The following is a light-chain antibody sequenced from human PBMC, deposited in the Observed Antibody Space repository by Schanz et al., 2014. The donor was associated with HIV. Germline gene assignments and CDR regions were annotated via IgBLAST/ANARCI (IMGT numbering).Light chain of an antibody. J-gene: IGKJ1*01. Sequence: EIVLTQFPGTLSLSPGESATLSCRTSQSVDSSSLAWYQQKPGQGPRLLIYAASSRATGIPDRFSGSGSGTDFTLTISRLEPEDFAVYYCQQYGSSPRRTFGQGTKVEIK. CDR2: AAS. V-gene: IGKV3-20*01. CDR1: QSVDSSS. CDR3: QQYGSSPRRT.